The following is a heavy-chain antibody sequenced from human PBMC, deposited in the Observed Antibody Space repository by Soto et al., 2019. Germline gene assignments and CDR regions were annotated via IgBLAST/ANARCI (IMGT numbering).Heavy chain of an antibody. Sequence: QVQLQESGPGLVKPSETLSLTCTVSGGSISSYYWSWIRQPPGKGLEWIGYIYYSGSTNYNPSLKSRVTISVDTSKNQFPLKLSSVTAADTAVYYCARDKYCSSTSCYKNYYYYGMDVWGQGTTVTVSS. CDR2: IYYSGST. CDR1: GGSISSYY. V-gene: IGHV4-59*01. CDR3: ARDKYCSSTSCYKNYYYYGMDV. D-gene: IGHD2-2*02. J-gene: IGHJ6*02.